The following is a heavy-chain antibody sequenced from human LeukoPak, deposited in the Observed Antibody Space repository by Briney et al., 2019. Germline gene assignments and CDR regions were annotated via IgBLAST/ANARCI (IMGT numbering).Heavy chain of an antibody. Sequence: GGSLRLSCAASGFTVSSNYMSWVRQAPGKGLEWVSIIYSGGTTYYADSVKGRFTISRHNSNNTLYLQMNNLRAEDTAVYYCARRGDGGRSFDYWGQGTLVTVSS. CDR2: IYSGGTT. CDR3: ARRGDGGRSFDY. J-gene: IGHJ4*02. D-gene: IGHD3-10*01. V-gene: IGHV3-53*01. CDR1: GFTVSSNY.